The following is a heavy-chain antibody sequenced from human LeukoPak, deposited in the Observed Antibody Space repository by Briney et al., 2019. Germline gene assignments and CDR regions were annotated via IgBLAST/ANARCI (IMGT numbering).Heavy chain of an antibody. J-gene: IGHJ4*02. CDR1: SGSFSGYY. V-gene: IGHV4-59*01. CDR3: ARDILTGSTTDY. CDR2: IYYSGST. D-gene: IGHD3-9*01. Sequence: SETLSLTCAVYSGSFSGYYWSWIRQPPGKGLEWIGYIYYSGSTNYNPSLKSRVTISVDTSKNQFSLKLSSVTAADTAVYYCARDILTGSTTDYWGQGTLVTVSS.